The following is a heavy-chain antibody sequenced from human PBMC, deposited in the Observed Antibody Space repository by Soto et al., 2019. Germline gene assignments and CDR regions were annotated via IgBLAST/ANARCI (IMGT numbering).Heavy chain of an antibody. CDR3: AKADGEQWLLPHLDK. D-gene: IGHD6-19*01. CDR1: GFNFKKFA. CDR2: ISCCGGST. V-gene: IGHV3-23*01. Sequence: LRLSCVASGFNFKKFAMSWVRQAPGEGLEWVSGISCCGGSTSYADSVKGRFSIARDDSTNTLSLQMNNLRVEDTAQYYCAKADGEQWLLPHLDKWGQGTLVTVSS. J-gene: IGHJ4*02.